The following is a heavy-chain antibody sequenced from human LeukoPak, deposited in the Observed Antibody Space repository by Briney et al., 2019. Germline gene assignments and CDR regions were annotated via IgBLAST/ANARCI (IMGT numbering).Heavy chain of an antibody. V-gene: IGHV3-30*02. CDR2: IRYDGSNK. CDR3: ARGATGGAFDI. CDR1: GFTFSSYG. D-gene: IGHD1-26*01. J-gene: IGHJ3*02. Sequence: GGSLRLSCAASGFTFSSYGMHWVRQAPGKGLEWVAFIRYDGSNKYYADSVKGRFTISRDNSKNSLYLQMNSLRAEDTAVYYCARGATGGAFDIWGQGTMVTVSS.